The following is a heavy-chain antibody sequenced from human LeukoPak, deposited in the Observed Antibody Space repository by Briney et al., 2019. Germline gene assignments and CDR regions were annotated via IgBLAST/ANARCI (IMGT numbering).Heavy chain of an antibody. CDR3: ARDNPALTGGGFDY. CDR2: IYYSGST. Sequence: PSETLSLTCTVSGGSISSYYWSWIRQPPGKGLEWIGYIYYSGSTNYNPSLKSRVTISVDTSKNQFSLKLSSVTAADTAVYYCARDNPALTGGGFDYWGQGTLVTVSS. J-gene: IGHJ4*02. V-gene: IGHV4-59*01. CDR1: GGSISSYY. D-gene: IGHD2-8*02.